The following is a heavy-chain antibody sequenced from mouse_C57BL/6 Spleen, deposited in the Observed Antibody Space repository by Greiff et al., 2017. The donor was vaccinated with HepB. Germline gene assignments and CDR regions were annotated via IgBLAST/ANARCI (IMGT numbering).Heavy chain of an antibody. Sequence: QVQLQQSGAELVKPGASVKMSCKASGYTFTSYWITWVKQRPGQGLEWIGDIDPGSGSTNYNEKFKSKATLTVDTSSSTAYMQLSSLTSEDSAVYYCARHYYGSSYVGFAYWGQGTLVTVSA. D-gene: IGHD1-1*01. CDR3: ARHYYGSSYVGFAY. J-gene: IGHJ3*01. V-gene: IGHV1-55*01. CDR2: IDPGSGST. CDR1: GYTFTSYW.